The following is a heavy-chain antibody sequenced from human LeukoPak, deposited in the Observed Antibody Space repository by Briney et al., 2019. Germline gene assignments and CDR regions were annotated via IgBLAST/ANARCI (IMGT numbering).Heavy chain of an antibody. CDR1: GFTFTSYS. Sequence: GGSLRLSCAASGFTFTSYSMNWVRQAPGKGLEWVSSISYSSSYIYYADSAKGRFTISRDNAKNSLYLQMDSLRAEDTAVYYCASGTASGFSVYWGQGTLITVSP. CDR2: ISYSSSYI. D-gene: IGHD5/OR15-5a*01. CDR3: ASGTASGFSVY. V-gene: IGHV3-21*04. J-gene: IGHJ4*02.